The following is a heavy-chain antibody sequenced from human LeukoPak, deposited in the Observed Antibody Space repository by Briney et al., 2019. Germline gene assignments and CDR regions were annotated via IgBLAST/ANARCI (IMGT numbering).Heavy chain of an antibody. J-gene: IGHJ3*02. CDR2: IYTSGST. CDR1: GGSISSYY. CDR3: ARGKVDDYDSSGWAFDI. Sequence: SETLSLTCTVSGGSISSYYWSWIRQPAGKGLEWIGRIYTSGSTNYNPSLKSRVTMSVDTSKNQFSLKLSSVTAADTAVYYCARGKVDDYDSSGWAFDIWGQGTMVTVSS. V-gene: IGHV4-4*07. D-gene: IGHD3-22*01.